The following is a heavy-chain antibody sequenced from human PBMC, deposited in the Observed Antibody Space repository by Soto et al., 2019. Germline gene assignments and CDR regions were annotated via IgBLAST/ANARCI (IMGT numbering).Heavy chain of an antibody. V-gene: IGHV3-33*01. CDR2: IWYDGSNK. CDR3: ARVNGSWSHFDY. J-gene: IGHJ4*02. Sequence: PGGSLRLSCAASGFTFSSYGMHWVRQAPGKGLEWVAVIWYDGSNKYYADSVKGRFTISRDNSKNTLYLQMNSLRAEDTAVYYCARVNGSWSHFDYWGQGTLVTVSS. CDR1: GFTFSSYG. D-gene: IGHD1-26*01.